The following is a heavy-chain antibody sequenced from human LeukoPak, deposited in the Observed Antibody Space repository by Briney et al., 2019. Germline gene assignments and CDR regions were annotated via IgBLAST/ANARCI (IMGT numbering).Heavy chain of an antibody. J-gene: IGHJ4*02. CDR2: IRYDGNNE. CDR1: GFTFSSFG. D-gene: IGHD3-22*01. Sequence: TGGSLRLSCAASGFTFSSFGMHWVRQAPGKGLEWVAFIRYDGNNEYYADSVKGRFTISRDNSKNTLFLQMNSLRAEDTAVYYFAKDASSGFEYWGQGTLVSVSS. CDR3: AKDASSGFEY. V-gene: IGHV3-30*02.